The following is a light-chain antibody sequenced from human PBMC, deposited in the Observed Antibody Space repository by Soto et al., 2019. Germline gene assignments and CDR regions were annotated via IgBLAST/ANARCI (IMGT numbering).Light chain of an antibody. Sequence: EIVLTQSPSSLSSFPGDRVTISCRASQDINTRLAWYQHRPGQAPRLLIYPASIWAAGIPARFSASGSGTDFTLTISDVQPEDFALYYCHQRKSWPRTFGQGTKVEI. CDR2: PAS. V-gene: IGKV3-11*01. CDR1: QDINTR. J-gene: IGKJ1*01. CDR3: HQRKSWPRT.